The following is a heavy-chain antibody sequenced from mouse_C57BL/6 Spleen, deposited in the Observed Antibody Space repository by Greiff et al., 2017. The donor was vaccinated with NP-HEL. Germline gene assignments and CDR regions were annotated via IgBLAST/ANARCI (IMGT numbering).Heavy chain of an antibody. CDR1: GYTFTSYW. J-gene: IGHJ2*01. D-gene: IGHD2-5*01. CDR2: LYPGSGST. Sequence: VQLQQPGAELVKPGASVKMSCKASGYTFTSYWITWVKQRPGQGLEWIGDLYPGSGSTNYNEKFKSKATLTVDTSYSTAYMQLSSLTSEDSAVYCCARAYYSNYEGYYFDYWGQGTTLTVSS. V-gene: IGHV1-55*01. CDR3: ARAYYSNYEGYYFDY.